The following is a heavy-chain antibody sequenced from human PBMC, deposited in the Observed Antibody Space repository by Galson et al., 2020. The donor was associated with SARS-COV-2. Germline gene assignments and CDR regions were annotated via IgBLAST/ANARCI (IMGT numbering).Heavy chain of an antibody. CDR1: GGSISSGDSY. J-gene: IGHJ5*02. D-gene: IGHD4-17*01. CDR3: ARAPSENGDYGWFGP. CDR2: IYYRGST. Sequence: SETLSLTCTVSGGSISSGDSYWSWIRQSPGRGLEWIGYIYYRGSTYYNPSLKSRLTISVDTSNNQFSLKLNSMSAADTAVYYCARAPSENGDYGWFGPWGQGILVTVSS. V-gene: IGHV4-30-4*01.